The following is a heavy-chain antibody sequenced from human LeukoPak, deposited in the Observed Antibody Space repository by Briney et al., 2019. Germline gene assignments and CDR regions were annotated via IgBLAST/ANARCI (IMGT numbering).Heavy chain of an antibody. CDR2: IYYSGST. Sequence: SETLSLTCTVSGGSISSGGYYCSWIRQHPGKGLEWIGYIYYSGSTYYNPSLKSRVTISVDTSKNQFSLKLSSVTAADTAVYYCARKYCSSTSCYAGSIYFDYWGQGTLVTVSS. D-gene: IGHD2-2*01. CDR3: ARKYCSSTSCYAGSIYFDY. CDR1: GGSISSGGYY. J-gene: IGHJ4*02. V-gene: IGHV4-31*03.